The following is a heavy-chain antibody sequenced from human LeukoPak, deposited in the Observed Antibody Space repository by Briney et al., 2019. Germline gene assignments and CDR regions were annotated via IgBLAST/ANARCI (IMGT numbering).Heavy chain of an antibody. CDR2: ISSSSGYI. D-gene: IGHD3-22*01. CDR1: GFTFSSYS. CDR3: ARLRRGGYWVDY. Sequence: GGSLRLSCAASGFTFSSYSMNWVRQAPGKGLEWVSSISSSSGYIYYADSVKGRFTISRDNAKNSLYLQMNSLRAEDTAVYYCARLRRGGYWVDYWGQGTLVTVSS. J-gene: IGHJ4*02. V-gene: IGHV3-21*01.